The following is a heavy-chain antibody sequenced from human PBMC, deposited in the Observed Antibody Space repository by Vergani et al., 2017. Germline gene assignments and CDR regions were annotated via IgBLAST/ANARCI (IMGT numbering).Heavy chain of an antibody. Sequence: EVQLVESGGGIVKPGGSLRLSCVASGFSFRNAWMNWVRRTPGKGLEWVGCIKSTFDRGTTDYAAAVKGRFTISRDDSKNTLFLQMNGLKTEDIGVYYCTTDPRYCADGSCYWLRDPHYYGMYVGGQGTTVTVS. V-gene: IGHV3-15*07. CDR1: GFSFRNAW. CDR3: TTDPRYCADGSCYWLRDPHYYGMYV. J-gene: IGHJ6*02. D-gene: IGHD2-8*01. CDR2: IKSTFDRGTT.